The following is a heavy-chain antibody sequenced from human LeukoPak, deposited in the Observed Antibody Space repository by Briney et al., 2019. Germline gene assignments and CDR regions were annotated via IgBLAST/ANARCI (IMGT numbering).Heavy chain of an antibody. CDR2: IYTSGST. Sequence: SETLSLTCTVSGGSISSGSYYWSWIRQPAGKGLEWIGRIYTSGSTNYNPSLKSRVTISVDTSKNQFSLKLSSVTAADTAVYYCARSGRYQLPYFDYWGQGTLVTVSS. CDR3: ARSGRYQLPYFDY. J-gene: IGHJ4*02. V-gene: IGHV4-61*02. D-gene: IGHD2-2*01. CDR1: GGSISSGSYY.